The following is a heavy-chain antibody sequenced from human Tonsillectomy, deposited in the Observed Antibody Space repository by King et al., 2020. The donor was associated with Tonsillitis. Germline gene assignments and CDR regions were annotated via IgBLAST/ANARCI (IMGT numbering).Heavy chain of an antibody. V-gene: IGHV3-23*04. CDR3: AKDRDFWSPHGMDV. CDR2: ISGSGDSA. CDR1: GFTFSSYA. Sequence: VQLVESGGGLIQPRGSLRLSCAASGFTFSSYAMSWVRQAPGKGLEWVSGISGSGDSAYYADSVKGRFAISRDNSKNTLYVQMNSLRAEDTAVYYCAKDRDFWSPHGMDVWGQGTTVAVSS. J-gene: IGHJ6*02. D-gene: IGHD3-3*01.